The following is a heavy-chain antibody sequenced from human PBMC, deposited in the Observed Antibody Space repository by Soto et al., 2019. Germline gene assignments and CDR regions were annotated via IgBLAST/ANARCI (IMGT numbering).Heavy chain of an antibody. CDR2: ISYHGTEK. Sequence: GGSLRLSCAASGVPFMNYGMQWGRQGPGEGLEWVADISYHGTEKGYADSVKGRFTISRDNSKNTLYVQMSSLRPEDTAVYYCAKDIGGVDTGNYGMDVWGQGTTVTVSS. CDR3: AKDIGGVDTGNYGMDV. V-gene: IGHV3-30*18. D-gene: IGHD5-18*01. CDR1: GVPFMNYG. J-gene: IGHJ6*02.